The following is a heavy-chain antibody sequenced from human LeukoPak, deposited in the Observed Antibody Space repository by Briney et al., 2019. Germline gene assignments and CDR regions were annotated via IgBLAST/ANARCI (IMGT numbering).Heavy chain of an antibody. D-gene: IGHD6-6*01. CDR1: GGSISSSSYY. CDR2: IYYSGST. J-gene: IGHJ6*03. V-gene: IGHV4-39*01. Sequence: PSETLSLTCTVSGGSISSSSYYWGWIRQPPGKGLEWIGSIYYSGSTYYNPSLKSRVTISVDTSKNQFSLKLSSVTAADTAVYYCARQPHHTKYSSSSRPYYYYYYMDVWGKGTTVTVSS. CDR3: ARQPHHTKYSSSSRPYYYYYYMDV.